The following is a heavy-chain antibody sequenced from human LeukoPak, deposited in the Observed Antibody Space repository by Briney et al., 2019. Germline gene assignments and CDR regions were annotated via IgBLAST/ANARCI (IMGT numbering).Heavy chain of an antibody. V-gene: IGHV4-34*01. CDR2: INHSGST. D-gene: IGHD6-13*01. Sequence: SETLSLTCAVYGGSFSGYYWSWIRQPPGKGLEWIGEINHSGSTNYNPSLKSRVTISVDTSKNQFSLKLSSVTAADTAVYYCARGRGNGVSISSSSKRDYWGQGTLVTVSS. CDR1: GGSFSGYY. CDR3: ARGRGNGVSISSSSKRDY. J-gene: IGHJ4*02.